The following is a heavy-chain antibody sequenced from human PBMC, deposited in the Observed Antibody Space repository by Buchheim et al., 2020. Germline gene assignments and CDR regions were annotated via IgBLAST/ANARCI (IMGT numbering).Heavy chain of an antibody. V-gene: IGHV3-23*01. CDR3: ARGSGYYFDF. J-gene: IGHJ4*02. CDR2: VGRGGTP. CDR1: AFTLSSSA. Sequence: EVQLLESGGDLVQPGGSLRLSCAASAFTLSSSAMRWVRQAPGKGLEWISTVGRGGTPYYADSVKGRFTTSRDNSKNTLYLQMNSLRAEDTAIYYCARGSGYYFDFWGPGTL.